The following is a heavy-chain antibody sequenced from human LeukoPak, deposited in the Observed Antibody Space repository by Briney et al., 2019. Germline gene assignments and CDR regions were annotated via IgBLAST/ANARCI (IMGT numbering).Heavy chain of an antibody. V-gene: IGHV3-20*04. CDR2: INWNGGST. CDR3: AREHSSGWPRGEIDY. J-gene: IGHJ4*02. Sequence: PGGSLRLSCAASGFTFYDYGMSWVRQAPGKGLEWVSGINWNGGSTGYADSVKGRFTISRDNAKSSLYLQMNSLRAEDTALYYCAREHSSGWPRGEIDYWGQGTLVTVSS. CDR1: GFTFYDYG. D-gene: IGHD6-19*01.